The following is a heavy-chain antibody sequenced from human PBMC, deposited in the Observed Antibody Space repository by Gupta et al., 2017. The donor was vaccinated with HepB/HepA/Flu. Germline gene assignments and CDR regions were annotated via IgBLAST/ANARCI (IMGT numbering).Heavy chain of an antibody. V-gene: IGHV3-23*01. J-gene: IGHJ3*02. CDR1: GFTFSSYA. D-gene: IGHD2-15*01. Sequence: EVQLLETGGGLVQPGGSLRLSCAASGFTFSSYAMSWVRQAPGKGLEWVSAISGSGGSTYYADSVKGRFTISRDNSKNTLYLQMNSLRAEDTAVYYCAKSVVVVVAALDAFDIWGQGTMVTVSS. CDR2: ISGSGGST. CDR3: AKSVVVVVAALDAFDI.